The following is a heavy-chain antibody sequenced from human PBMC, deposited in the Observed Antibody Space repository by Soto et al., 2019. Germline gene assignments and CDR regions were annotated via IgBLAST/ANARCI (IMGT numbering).Heavy chain of an antibody. CDR3: AHRASGWSYYYGMDA. CDR1: GFSLSTSGVG. D-gene: IGHD6-19*01. V-gene: IGHV2-5*02. CDR2: IYWDDDK. J-gene: IGHJ6*02. Sequence: QITLKESGPTLVKPTQNLTLTCTFSGFSLSTSGVGVGWIRQPPGKALEWLAPIYWDDDKRNTPSLENRLTTXXTXSXTPGVLPMPHMDDVAIATYYCAHRASGWSYYYGMDAWGQGPTVTVSS.